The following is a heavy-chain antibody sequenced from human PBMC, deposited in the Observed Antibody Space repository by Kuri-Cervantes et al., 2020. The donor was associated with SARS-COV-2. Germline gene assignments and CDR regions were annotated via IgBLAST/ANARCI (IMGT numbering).Heavy chain of an antibody. D-gene: IGHD5-18*01. J-gene: IGHJ6*03. Sequence: SETLSLTCTVSGGSISSSSYYWGWIRQPPGKGLEWIGSIYYSGSTYYNPSLKGRVTISVDTSKNQFSLKLSSVTAADTAVYYCAKSRGYSYGYQTRYYYYMDVWGKGTTVTVSS. CDR1: GGSISSSSYY. V-gene: IGHV4-39*01. CDR2: IYYSGST. CDR3: AKSRGYSYGYQTRYYYYMDV.